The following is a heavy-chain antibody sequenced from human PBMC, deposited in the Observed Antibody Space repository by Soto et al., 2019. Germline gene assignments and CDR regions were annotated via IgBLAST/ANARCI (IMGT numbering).Heavy chain of an antibody. CDR3: AKDMRSGYDYGPFDY. Sequence: DVQLVESGGGLVQPGRSLRLSCAASGFTFDDYAMHWVRQAPGKGLEWVSGISWNSGSIGYADSVKGRFTISRDNAKNSLYLQMNSLRAEDTALYYCAKDMRSGYDYGPFDYWGQGTLVTVSS. J-gene: IGHJ4*02. V-gene: IGHV3-9*01. D-gene: IGHD5-12*01. CDR2: ISWNSGSI. CDR1: GFTFDDYA.